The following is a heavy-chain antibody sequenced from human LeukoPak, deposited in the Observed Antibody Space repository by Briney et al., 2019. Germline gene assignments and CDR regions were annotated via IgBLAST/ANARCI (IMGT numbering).Heavy chain of an antibody. CDR3: ATQRGSYLWGTDFDY. V-gene: IGHV1-2*02. Sequence: ASVKVFCKASGYTFTGYYMHWVRQAPGQGLEWMGWINPNSGDTKFAREFQGRVTMTRDTSISTAYMGLSRLRSDDTAVYYCATQRGSYLWGTDFDYWGQGTLVTVSS. CDR2: INPNSGDT. CDR1: GYTFTGYY. J-gene: IGHJ4*02. D-gene: IGHD3-16*01.